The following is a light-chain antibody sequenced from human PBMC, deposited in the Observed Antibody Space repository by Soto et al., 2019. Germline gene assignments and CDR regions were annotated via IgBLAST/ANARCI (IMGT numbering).Light chain of an antibody. J-gene: IGLJ2*01. CDR3: QTWVTGIHI. CDR1: SGHSNYA. CDR2: LNSDGSH. Sequence: QLVLTQSPSASASLGASVKLTCTVSSGHSNYAIAWQQQQPEKGPRFLMKLNSDGSHSKGDGIPDRFSGSISGAERYLTNATLQSEDEADYYCQTWVTGIHIFGGGTKVTVL. V-gene: IGLV4-69*01.